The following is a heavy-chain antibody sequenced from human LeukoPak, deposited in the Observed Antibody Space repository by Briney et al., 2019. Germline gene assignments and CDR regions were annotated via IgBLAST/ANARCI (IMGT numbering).Heavy chain of an antibody. CDR1: GYTFTGYY. D-gene: IGHD3-10*01. CDR2: INPNSGGT. J-gene: IGHJ4*02. Sequence: ASVKVSCKASGYTFTGYYMHWVRQAPGQGLEWMGWINPNSGGTNYARKFQGRVTMTRDTSISTAYMELSRLRSDDTAVYYCARCLTMVRGVIIPHFDYWGQGTLVTVSS. V-gene: IGHV1-2*02. CDR3: ARCLTMVRGVIIPHFDY.